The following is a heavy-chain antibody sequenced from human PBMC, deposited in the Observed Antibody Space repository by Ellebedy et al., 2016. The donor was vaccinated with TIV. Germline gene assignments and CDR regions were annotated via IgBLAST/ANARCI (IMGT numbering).Heavy chain of an antibody. CDR2: ISYDGSHI. CDR1: GFNFRSTA. V-gene: IGHV3-30*03. J-gene: IGHJ4*02. CDR3: ARGGHCSDGTCYLIDH. Sequence: GGSLRLFCAGSGFNFRSTAIHWVRQAPGKGLEWVTIISYDGSHIRYVDSVKGRFTVSRDNSKNTVYLQMNSLRPEDTALYYCARGGHCSDGTCYLIDHWGQGTLVTVS. D-gene: IGHD2-15*01.